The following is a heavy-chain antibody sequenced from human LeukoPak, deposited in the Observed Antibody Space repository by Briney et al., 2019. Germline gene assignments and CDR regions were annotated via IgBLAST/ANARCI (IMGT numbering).Heavy chain of an antibody. J-gene: IGHJ4*02. CDR2: INAGNGNT. CDR1: GYTFTSYA. CDR3: ARDPTGQWLEFDY. D-gene: IGHD6-19*01. V-gene: IGHV1-3*01. Sequence: ASVKVSCKASGYTFTSYAMHWVRQAPGQRLEWMGWINAGNGNTKYSQKFQGRVTITRDTSASTAYMELSSLRSEDTAVYYCARDPTGQWLEFDYWGQGTLVAVSS.